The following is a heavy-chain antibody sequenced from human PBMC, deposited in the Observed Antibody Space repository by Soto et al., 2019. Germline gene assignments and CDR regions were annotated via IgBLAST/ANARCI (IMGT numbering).Heavy chain of an antibody. CDR2: ISYDGSNK. V-gene: IGHV3-30*03. D-gene: IGHD6-13*01. CDR3: CSSWFYYIKGMTV. CDR1: GFTFSNFG. J-gene: IGHJ6*02. Sequence: QAQLVESGGGVVQPGGSLRLSCAASGFTFSNFGMHWVRQAPGKGLEWVALISYDGSNKYYADSVKGRFTIFRDNSKNTPDLHITSLRAEDTAVFYSCSSWFYYIKGMTVWGQGTTVTVSS.